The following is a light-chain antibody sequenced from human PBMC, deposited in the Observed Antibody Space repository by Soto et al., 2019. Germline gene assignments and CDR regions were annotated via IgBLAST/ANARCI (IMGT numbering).Light chain of an antibody. CDR1: SNDVGTYNL. CDR3: CSYASSSSWV. Sequence: QSALTQPASVSGSPGQSITISCTGTSNDVGTYNLVSWYQQHPGKAPKLMIYEVGKRPSGVSDRFSGSKSDNTASLTISGLQAEDEADYYCCSYASSSSWVFGGGTKLTVL. J-gene: IGLJ3*02. CDR2: EVG. V-gene: IGLV2-23*02.